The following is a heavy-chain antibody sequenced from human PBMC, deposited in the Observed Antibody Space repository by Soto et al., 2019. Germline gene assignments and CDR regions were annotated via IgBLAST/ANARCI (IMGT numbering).Heavy chain of an antibody. Sequence: GGSLRLSCAASGFTFSSYAMSWVRQAPGKGLEWVSTISGSGGSTYYADSVKGRFTISRDNSKNTLYLQMNSLRAEDTAVYYCAKGRIAGDYYGMDVWGQGTTVTVSS. CDR3: AKGRIAGDYYGMDV. J-gene: IGHJ6*02. CDR1: GFTFSSYA. V-gene: IGHV3-23*01. D-gene: IGHD6-13*01. CDR2: ISGSGGST.